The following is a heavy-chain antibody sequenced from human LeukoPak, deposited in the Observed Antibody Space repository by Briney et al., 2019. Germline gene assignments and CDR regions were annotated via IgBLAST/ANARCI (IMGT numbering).Heavy chain of an antibody. Sequence: PGGSLRLSCSASGFIFSSYGMHWVRQAPGKGLEWVAFIRYDGSDTHYADSVRGRFTASRDNSKNTLYLQMNSLRAEDTSVYYCAKDAGRGAMVDYWGQGTLVTVSS. CDR2: IRYDGSDT. CDR1: GFIFSSYG. CDR3: AKDAGRGAMVDY. D-gene: IGHD3-10*01. J-gene: IGHJ4*02. V-gene: IGHV3-30*02.